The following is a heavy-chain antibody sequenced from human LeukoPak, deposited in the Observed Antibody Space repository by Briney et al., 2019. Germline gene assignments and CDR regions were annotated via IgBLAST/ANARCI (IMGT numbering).Heavy chain of an antibody. CDR2: IKHDGGEK. Sequence: GGSLRLSCAASGFSLSTYWMTWVRQAPGKGLEWVATIKHDGGEKYYVESVKGRFTISRDNAKNSVHLQMKSLRAEDTAVYYCARDKRGNHYWGQGTLVTVSS. CDR1: GFSLSTYW. CDR3: ARDKRGNHY. V-gene: IGHV3-7*01. J-gene: IGHJ4*02. D-gene: IGHD2/OR15-2a*01.